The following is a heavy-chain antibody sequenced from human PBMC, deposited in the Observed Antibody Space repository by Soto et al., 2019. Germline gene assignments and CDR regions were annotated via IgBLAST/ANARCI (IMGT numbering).Heavy chain of an antibody. CDR3: ATPTSGNFYFDY. D-gene: IGHD1-26*01. CDR1: GGTFSSYA. Sequence: QVQLVQSGAEVKKPGSSVKVSCKASGGTFSSYAMTWVRQAPGQGLEWMGGIIPIFGTAKYAQKFQGRVTITAVASTNTAYIDLTSLTSDDTVVYYCATPTSGNFYFDYWGQGTLVTVSS. CDR2: IIPIFGTA. V-gene: IGHV1-69*12. J-gene: IGHJ4*02.